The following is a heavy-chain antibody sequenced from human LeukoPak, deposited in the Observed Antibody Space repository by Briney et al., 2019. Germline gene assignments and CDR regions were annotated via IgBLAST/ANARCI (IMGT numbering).Heavy chain of an antibody. CDR3: AREGRIAVAGADY. D-gene: IGHD6-19*01. CDR1: GFTFSDYY. V-gene: IGHV3-11*05. CDR2: ISSSSSYT. J-gene: IGHJ4*02. Sequence: GGSLRLSRAASGFTFSDYYMSWIRQAPGKGLEWVSYISSSSSYTNYADSVKGRFTISRDNAKNSLYLQMNSLRAEDTAVYYCAREGRIAVAGADYWGQGTLVTVSS.